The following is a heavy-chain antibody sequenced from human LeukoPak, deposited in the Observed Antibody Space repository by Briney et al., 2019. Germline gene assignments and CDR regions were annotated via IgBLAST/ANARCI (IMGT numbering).Heavy chain of an antibody. J-gene: IGHJ4*02. Sequence: PSETLSLTCTVSGGSISSYYWSWIRQPAGKGLEWIGRIYTSGSTNYNPSLKSRVTMSVDTSKNQFSLKLSSVTAADTAVYYCARASYYDSSGYSYFDYWGQGTLVTVSS. D-gene: IGHD3-22*01. CDR1: GGSISSYY. CDR3: ARASYYDSSGYSYFDY. CDR2: IYTSGST. V-gene: IGHV4-4*07.